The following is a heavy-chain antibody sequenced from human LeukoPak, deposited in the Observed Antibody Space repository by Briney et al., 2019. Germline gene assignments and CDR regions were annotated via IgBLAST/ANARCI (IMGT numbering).Heavy chain of an antibody. J-gene: IGHJ1*01. D-gene: IGHD6-19*01. V-gene: IGHV5-51*01. Sequence: GESLKISCKGSGYSFTSYWIGWVRQMPGKGLEWMGIIYPGDSDTRYSPSFQGQVTISADKSISTAYLQWSSLKASDTAMYYCATLWYSSGWSEAEYFQHWGQGTLVTVSS. CDR2: IYPGDSDT. CDR1: GYSFTSYW. CDR3: ATLWYSSGWSEAEYFQH.